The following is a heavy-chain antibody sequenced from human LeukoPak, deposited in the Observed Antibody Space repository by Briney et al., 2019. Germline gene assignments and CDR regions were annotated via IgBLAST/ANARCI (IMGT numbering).Heavy chain of an antibody. CDR2: IYPGDSDT. D-gene: IGHD1-26*01. CDR1: GYSFTSYW. Sequence: GESLKISCKGSGYSFTSYWIGWVRQMPGKGLEWMGIIYPGDSDTRYSPSFQGQVTISADKSISTAYLQWSSLKASDTAMYYCARPKSGSYYPYYFDYWGQGTMVTVSS. CDR3: ARPKSGSYYPYYFDY. V-gene: IGHV5-51*01. J-gene: IGHJ4*02.